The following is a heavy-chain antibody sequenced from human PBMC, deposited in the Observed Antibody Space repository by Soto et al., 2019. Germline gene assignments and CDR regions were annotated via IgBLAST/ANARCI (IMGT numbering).Heavy chain of an antibody. J-gene: IGHJ6*01. CDR1: RFPFSSYV. V-gene: IGHV3-23*01. Sequence: EVQLLESGGGLVQPGGSLRLSCAASRFPFSSYVMSWVRQAPGKGLEWVSAVSGGGGSTYYADSVKGRFTISRDNSKNTLYLQMNSLRAEDTAVYYCAKTFYSSSWGGGGGMDVWGQGTTVTVSS. CDR3: AKTFYSSSWGGGGGMDV. CDR2: VSGGGGST. D-gene: IGHD6-13*01.